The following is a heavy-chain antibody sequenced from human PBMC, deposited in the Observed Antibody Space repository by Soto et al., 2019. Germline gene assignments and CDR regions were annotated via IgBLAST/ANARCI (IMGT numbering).Heavy chain of an antibody. Sequence: ASVKVSCKASGFSFTGYYIHWLRQAPGQGLEWMGWINAHSGGTEYAQKFQGRVTLTRDTSIATAYLTLTSLTSDDTALYYCAKDLTRQLAYWLDPWGQGAQVTVSS. D-gene: IGHD6-6*01. CDR1: GFSFTGYY. CDR3: AKDLTRQLAYWLDP. J-gene: IGHJ5*02. V-gene: IGHV1-2*02. CDR2: INAHSGGT.